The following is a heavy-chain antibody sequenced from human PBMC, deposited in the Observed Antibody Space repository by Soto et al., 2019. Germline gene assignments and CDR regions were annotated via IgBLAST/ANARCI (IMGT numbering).Heavy chain of an antibody. V-gene: IGHV4-59*01. Sequence: QVQLQESGPGLVKPSETLSLTCIVSGGSISIYYWHWIRQPPGKGLEWIGYINYRGSTSYTTSLTSRVTISGDTSTNQFSLKLTSVTAADTALYYCAREYSSFEDWGQRTLVTVS. CDR1: GGSISIYY. J-gene: IGHJ4*02. D-gene: IGHD4-4*01. CDR2: INYRGST. CDR3: AREYSSFED.